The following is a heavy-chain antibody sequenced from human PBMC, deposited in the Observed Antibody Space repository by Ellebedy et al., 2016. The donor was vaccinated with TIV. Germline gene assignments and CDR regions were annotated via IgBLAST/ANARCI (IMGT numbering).Heavy chain of an antibody. CDR2: INAGNGNT. J-gene: IGHJ5*02. Sequence: ASVKVSCXASGYTFTSYAMHWVRQAPGQRLEWVGWINAGNGNTKYSQKFQGRVTITRDTFASTAYMELSSLRSEDTAVYYCAREVVVITTGWFDPWGQGTLVTVSS. D-gene: IGHD3-22*01. CDR1: GYTFTSYA. V-gene: IGHV1-3*01. CDR3: AREVVVITTGWFDP.